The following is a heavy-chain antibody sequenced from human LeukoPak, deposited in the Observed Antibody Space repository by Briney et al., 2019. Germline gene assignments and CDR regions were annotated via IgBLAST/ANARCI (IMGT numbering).Heavy chain of an antibody. CDR1: GYTYTNYW. J-gene: IGHJ4*02. CDR2: IYPSDSDT. V-gene: IGHV5-51*01. Sequence: GESLKISCNGSGYTYTNYWIAWLRQMPGKGLEWMGIIYPSDSDTRYSPSFQGQVTISADKSINTAYLQWSSLRASDSAMYYCARRDSGAWYYFDYWGQGTLVTVSS. CDR3: ARRDSGAWYYFDY. D-gene: IGHD1-26*01.